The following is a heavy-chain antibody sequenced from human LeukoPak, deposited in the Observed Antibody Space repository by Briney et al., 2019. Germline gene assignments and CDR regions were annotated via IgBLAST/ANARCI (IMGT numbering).Heavy chain of an antibody. J-gene: IGHJ5*02. Sequence: GGSLRLSCAASGFTFYDYAMHWVRQAPGKGLVWVSRINADGSSTRYADSVKGRFTISRDNAKNTLYLQMNSLRAEDTAVYYCARGVNGDSRFDPWGQGTLVTVSS. D-gene: IGHD4-17*01. CDR2: INADGSST. CDR1: GFTFYDYA. CDR3: ARGVNGDSRFDP. V-gene: IGHV3-74*01.